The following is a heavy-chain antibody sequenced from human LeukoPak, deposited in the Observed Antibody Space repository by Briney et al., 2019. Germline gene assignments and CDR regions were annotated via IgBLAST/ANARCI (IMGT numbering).Heavy chain of an antibody. CDR3: ARGHPSHMVRGAAGWFDP. Sequence: PSETLSLTCAVYGGSFSGYYWSWIRPPPGKGLEWIGEINHSGSTNYNPSLKSRVTISVDTSKNQFSLKLSSVTAADTAVYYCARGHPSHMVRGAAGWFDPWGQGTLVTVSS. D-gene: IGHD3-10*01. CDR1: GGSFSGYY. V-gene: IGHV4-34*01. J-gene: IGHJ5*02. CDR2: INHSGST.